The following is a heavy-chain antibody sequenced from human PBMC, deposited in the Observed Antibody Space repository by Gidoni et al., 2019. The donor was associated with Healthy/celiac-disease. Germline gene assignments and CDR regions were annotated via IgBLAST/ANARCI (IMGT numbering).Heavy chain of an antibody. J-gene: IGHJ6*03. V-gene: IGHV3-23*01. Sequence: EVQLLESVGGLVHPGGSLRLSCAASGFTFSSFARSWVRQATGKGLEWVSAIRGSGGSTYYAESVKGRFTISRDNSKNTLYLQRNSLRAEDTAVYYCAKDRYYDMDVWGKGTTVTVSS. CDR2: IRGSGGST. CDR1: GFTFSSFA. CDR3: AKDRYYDMDV.